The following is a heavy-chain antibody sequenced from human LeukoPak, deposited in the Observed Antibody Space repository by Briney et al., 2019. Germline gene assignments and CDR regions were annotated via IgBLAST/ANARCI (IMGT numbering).Heavy chain of an antibody. CDR1: GGSFSNYY. D-gene: IGHD3-22*01. J-gene: IGHJ6*03. CDR3: TRAASSGPLFTYHMDV. Sequence: PSETLSLTCAVYGGSFSNYYWSWIRQPPGKGLEWIGEINHSGSTNCNPSLKSRVTISVDTSKNQFSLKLTSVTAADTAVYYCTRAASSGPLFTYHMDVWGKGTTVTVSS. CDR2: INHSGST. V-gene: IGHV4-34*01.